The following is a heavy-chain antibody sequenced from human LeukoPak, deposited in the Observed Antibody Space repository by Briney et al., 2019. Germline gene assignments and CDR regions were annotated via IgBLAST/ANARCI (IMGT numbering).Heavy chain of an antibody. J-gene: IGHJ4*02. CDR2: IGGTGGNI. Sequence: PGGSLRLSCAASGFSVSSTYMTWVRQAPGKGLEWVSAIGGTGGNIFYTDSVKGRFTISRDNSKNTLYLHMNSLRAEDTAIYYCVRDNYSYRLDVWGQGTLVTVSS. CDR1: GFSVSSTY. D-gene: IGHD2-21*01. V-gene: IGHV3-23*01. CDR3: VRDNYSYRLDV.